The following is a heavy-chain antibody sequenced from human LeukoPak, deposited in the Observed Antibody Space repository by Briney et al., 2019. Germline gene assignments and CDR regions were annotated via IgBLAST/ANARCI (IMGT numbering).Heavy chain of an antibody. CDR3: ARDHSGSYWLLDY. V-gene: IGHV3-30*03. D-gene: IGHD1-26*01. J-gene: IGHJ4*02. Sequence: GGSLRLSCAASGFIFNNYGMSWVRQAPGKGLEWVAVISYDGSNKYYADSVKGRFTISRDNSKNTLYLQMNSLRAEDTAVYYCARDHSGSYWLLDYWGQGTLVTVSS. CDR1: GFIFNNYG. CDR2: ISYDGSNK.